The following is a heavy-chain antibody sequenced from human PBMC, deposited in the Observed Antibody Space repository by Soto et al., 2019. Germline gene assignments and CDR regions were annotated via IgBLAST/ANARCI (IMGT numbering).Heavy chain of an antibody. CDR3: SIRAYDNNGYYRFDT. CDR1: CGSFSGHS. V-gene: IGHV4-34*01. D-gene: IGHD3-22*01. CDR2: INHSGRV. J-gene: IGHJ5*01. Sequence: PSETLSLTCAVYCGSFSGHSWTWIRQSPGKGLEWIVDINHSGRVNYSPSLKSRVTISLDTSKTQFSLTLSAVTDADTAMYYRSIRAYDNNGYYRFDTWGKGTPVTVSS.